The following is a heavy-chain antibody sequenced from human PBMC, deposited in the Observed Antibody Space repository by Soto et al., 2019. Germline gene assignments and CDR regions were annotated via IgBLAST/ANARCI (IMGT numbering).Heavy chain of an antibody. J-gene: IGHJ5*02. CDR1: GGSFSGYY. Sequence: SETLSLTCAVYGGSFSGYYWSWIRQPPGKGLEWIGEINHSGSTNYNPSLKSRVTISVDTSKNQFSLKLSSVTAADTAVYYCARRAKVYRHCSSTSCRKTNWFDPWGQGTLVTVSS. D-gene: IGHD2-2*01. CDR2: INHSGST. V-gene: IGHV4-34*01. CDR3: ARRAKVYRHCSSTSCRKTNWFDP.